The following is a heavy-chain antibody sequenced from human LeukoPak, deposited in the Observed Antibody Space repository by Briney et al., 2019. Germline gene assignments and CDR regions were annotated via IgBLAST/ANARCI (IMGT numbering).Heavy chain of an antibody. D-gene: IGHD6-19*01. Sequence: GGSLRLSFAASGFTFSSFGMHWVRQAPGKGLEWVAFIWYDSSTKIYADSVKGRFTVSRDNSKNTLYLQMNSLRPEDTAVYYCAKKTMTPAGPFDYGGQGTLVTVSS. CDR1: GFTFSSFG. CDR2: IWYDSSTK. V-gene: IGHV3-30*02. J-gene: IGHJ4*02. CDR3: AKKTMTPAGPFDY.